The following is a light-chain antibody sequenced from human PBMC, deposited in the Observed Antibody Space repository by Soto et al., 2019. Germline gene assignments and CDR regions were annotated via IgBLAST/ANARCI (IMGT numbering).Light chain of an antibody. Sequence: QSVLSQPASLSGSAEQSIPISCTATSSDVGGYNYVSWYQQQPGKAPKLMIYDVSDRPSGVSNRFSGSKSGNKAYLTIYELQAEDDAYYYWCWYSSSSSLSYVFGPRPNDTV. CDR3: CWYSSSSSLSYV. V-gene: IGLV2-14*01. CDR2: DVS. J-gene: IGLJ1*01. CDR1: SSDVGGYNY.